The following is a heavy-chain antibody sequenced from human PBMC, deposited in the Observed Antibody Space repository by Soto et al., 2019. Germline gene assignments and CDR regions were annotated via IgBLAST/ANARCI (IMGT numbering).Heavy chain of an antibody. CDR1: GGSISSGGYY. D-gene: IGHD3-3*01. V-gene: IGHV4-31*03. CDR2: IYYSGST. CDR3: ASMYYDFWSGYSTHAGYFQH. J-gene: IGHJ1*01. Sequence: QVQLQESGPGLVKPSQTLSLTCTVSGGSISSGGYYWSWIRQHPGKGLEWIGYIYYSGSTYYNPSLKSRVTISVDTSKNQFSLKLSSVTAADTAVYYCASMYYDFWSGYSTHAGYFQHWGQGTLVTVSS.